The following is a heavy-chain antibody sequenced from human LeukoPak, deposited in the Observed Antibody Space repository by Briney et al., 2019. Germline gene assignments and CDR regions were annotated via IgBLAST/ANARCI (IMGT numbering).Heavy chain of an antibody. J-gene: IGHJ4*02. CDR2: ISWDGGST. V-gene: IGHV3-43*01. CDR1: GFTFDDYT. Sequence: GGSLRLSCAASGFTFDDYTMHWVRQAPGKGLEWVSLISWDGGSTYYADSVKGRFTISRDNAKNSLYLQMNSLRAEDTAVYFCARDPNMVITYLFDYWGQGTLVTVSS. CDR3: ARDPNMVITYLFDY. D-gene: IGHD2/OR15-2a*01.